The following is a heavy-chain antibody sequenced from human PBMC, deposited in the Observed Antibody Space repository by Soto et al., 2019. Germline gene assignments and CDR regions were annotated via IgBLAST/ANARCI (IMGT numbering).Heavy chain of an antibody. J-gene: IGHJ6*02. Sequence: GASVKVSCKVAGYTLTELSMHWVRQAPGKGLEWMGGFDPEDGETIYAQKFQGRVTMTEDTSTDTAYMELSSLRSEDTAVYYCAKEPDYGDSLGGMDVWGQGTTVTVSS. CDR2: FDPEDGET. V-gene: IGHV1-24*01. CDR1: GYTLTELS. CDR3: AKEPDYGDSLGGMDV. D-gene: IGHD4-17*01.